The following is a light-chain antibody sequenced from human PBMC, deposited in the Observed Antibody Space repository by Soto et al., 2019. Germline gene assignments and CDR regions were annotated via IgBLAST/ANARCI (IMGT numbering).Light chain of an antibody. Sequence: DIVMTQAPDSLAVSLGETATINIKSSQSGLYSFNNKNYLAWYQQKLGQPPKLLIYCAATRESGVPARFCGSGSGTDLTLTISSLQAGDLAVYYCQHYYSTPLTFGGGTKVYIK. J-gene: IGKJ4*01. CDR3: QHYYSTPLT. CDR2: CAA. V-gene: IGKV4-1*01. CDR1: QSGLYSFNNKNY.